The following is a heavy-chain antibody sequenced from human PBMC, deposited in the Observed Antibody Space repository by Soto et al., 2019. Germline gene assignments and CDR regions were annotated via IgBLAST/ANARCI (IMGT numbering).Heavy chain of an antibody. D-gene: IGHD2-21*01. V-gene: IGHV3-15*07. CDR3: TTAHGGKVWCLDF. J-gene: IGHJ4*02. Sequence: EVQLVESGGGLVKPGGSLRLSCAASGFPFNNAWMHWVRQAPGRGLEWVGRIKSKSAGGTTDYGARVEGRFTISTNDSKNTIYLQMNSLKADDTAGYYCTTAHGGKVWCLDFWGQGSLVIVSS. CDR1: GFPFNNAW. CDR2: IKSKSAGGTT.